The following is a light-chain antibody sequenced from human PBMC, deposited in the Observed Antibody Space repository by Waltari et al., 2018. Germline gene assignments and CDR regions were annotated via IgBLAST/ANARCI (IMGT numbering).Light chain of an antibody. CDR1: QSISTW. V-gene: IGKV1-5*03. CDR3: QQYDTYPYT. Sequence: DIQMTQSPSILSASVGNRVTITCRASQSISTWLAWYQQKPGKAPKLLIYKASSLESGVPLRFSGSGSGTEFTLTISNLQPDDFATFYCQQYDTYPYTFGQGTKLEIK. CDR2: KAS. J-gene: IGKJ2*01.